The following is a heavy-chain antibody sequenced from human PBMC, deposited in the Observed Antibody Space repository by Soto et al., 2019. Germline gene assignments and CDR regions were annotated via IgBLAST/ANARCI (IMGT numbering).Heavy chain of an antibody. D-gene: IGHD3-10*01. V-gene: IGHV3-9*01. CDR2: ISWNSGSI. CDR1: GFTFDDYA. J-gene: IGHJ5*02. CDR3: AKGPLGRVSWFDP. Sequence: GGSLRLSCAASGFTFDDYAMHWVRQAPGKGLEWVSGISWNSGSIGYADSVKGRFTISRDNAKNSLYLQMNSLRAEDTALYYCAKGPLGRVSWFDPWGQGTLVTVSS.